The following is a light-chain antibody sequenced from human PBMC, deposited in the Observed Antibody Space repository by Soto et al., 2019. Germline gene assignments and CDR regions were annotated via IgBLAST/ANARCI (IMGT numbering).Light chain of an antibody. V-gene: IGKV1-39*01. CDR1: QGSSIY. CDR2: AAS. Sequence: DIQMTQSPSSLSASVGDRVTITCRASQGSSIYLSWFQQKPGKAPNLLVHAASTLQAGVPSRFSASGSGTDFTLIISSLQPEDFATYQCQQSYSIPYSFGQGTKVEIK. CDR3: QQSYSIPYS. J-gene: IGKJ2*03.